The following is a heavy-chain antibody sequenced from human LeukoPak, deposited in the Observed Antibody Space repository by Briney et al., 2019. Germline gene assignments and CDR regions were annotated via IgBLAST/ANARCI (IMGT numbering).Heavy chain of an antibody. CDR2: ISYDGSNK. CDR1: GFTFSSYG. D-gene: IGHD3-22*01. J-gene: IGHJ3*02. CDR3: AKPPTRRYYDSSGYPARGAFDI. V-gene: IGHV3-30*18. Sequence: GGSLRLPCAASGFTFSSYGMHWVRQAPGKGLEWVVVISYDGSNKYYADSVKGRFTISRDNSKNTLYLRMNSLRAEDTAVYYCAKPPTRRYYDSSGYPARGAFDIWGQGTMVTVSS.